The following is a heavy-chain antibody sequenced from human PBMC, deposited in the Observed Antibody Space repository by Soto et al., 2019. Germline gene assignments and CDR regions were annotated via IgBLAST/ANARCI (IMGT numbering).Heavy chain of an antibody. CDR3: ARGGHVGSATSCCHNF. V-gene: IGHV4-30-4*01. Sequence: VQLQESGPGLVKASQTLSLTCTVSGDSISSGFYYWTWIRQTPGKGLEWIGYTFHSGATYFNSFLEGRVSISLDTSNYQFFLKLTFVTAADTAVYYWARGGHVGSATSCCHNFWGQGTLVTVSS. CDR2: TFHSGAT. D-gene: IGHD2-2*01. CDR1: GDSISSGFYY. J-gene: IGHJ4*02.